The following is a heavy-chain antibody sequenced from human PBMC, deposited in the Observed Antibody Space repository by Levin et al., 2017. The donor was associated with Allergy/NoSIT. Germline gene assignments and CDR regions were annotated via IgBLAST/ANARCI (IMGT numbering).Heavy chain of an antibody. CDR3: ARSDYCSSTSCYGTGFNN. Sequence: SETLSLTCTVSGGPMTYYFWSWIRQSPGKGLEWIGYIYYGGTTTYNPSLKSRVTISADTSKNQFSLRLSSVTAADAAVYYCARSDYCSSTSCYGTGFNNWGQGTLVTVSS. CDR1: GGPMTYYF. V-gene: IGHV4-59*01. CDR2: IYYGGTT. D-gene: IGHD2-2*01. J-gene: IGHJ4*02.